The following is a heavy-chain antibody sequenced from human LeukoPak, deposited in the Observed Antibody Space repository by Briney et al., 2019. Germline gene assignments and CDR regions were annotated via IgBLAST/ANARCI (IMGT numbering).Heavy chain of an antibody. D-gene: IGHD5-18*01. Sequence: ASEKVSCKASGYTFTAHFLHWVRLAPGQGLEWMGWINPNSGGPIYAQKFHGRVTMTTDTSITTAYMELTGLKSDDTAVYYCARDMGYAYGYRLYHYGMDLWGQGTTVTVSS. V-gene: IGHV1-2*02. CDR1: GYTFTAHF. CDR3: ARDMGYAYGYRLYHYGMDL. J-gene: IGHJ6*02. CDR2: INPNSGGP.